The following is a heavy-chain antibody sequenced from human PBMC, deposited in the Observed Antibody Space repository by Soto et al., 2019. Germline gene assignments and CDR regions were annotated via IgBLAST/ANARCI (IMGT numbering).Heavy chain of an antibody. J-gene: IGHJ6*02. CDR1: GFTFSSYS. D-gene: IGHD7-27*01. Sequence: GGSLRLSCAASGFTFSSYSMNWVRQAPGKGLEWVSSISSSSSYIYYADSVKGRFTISRDNAKNSLYLQMNSLRAEDTAVYYCARDRTGATNYYYYYGMDVWGQGTTVTVSS. CDR3: ARDRTGATNYYYYYGMDV. CDR2: ISSSSSYI. V-gene: IGHV3-21*01.